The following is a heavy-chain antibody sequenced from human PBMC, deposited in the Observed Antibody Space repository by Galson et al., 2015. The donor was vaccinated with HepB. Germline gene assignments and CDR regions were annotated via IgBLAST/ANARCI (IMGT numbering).Heavy chain of an antibody. CDR3: ARDDNYGAFLDY. J-gene: IGHJ4*02. V-gene: IGHV3-53*01. CDR2: IYSGGST. CDR1: GFTVSSNY. D-gene: IGHD3-10*01. Sequence: SLRLSCAASGFTVSSNYMTWVRQAPRKGLEWVSVIYSGGSTYYADSVKGRFTISRDNSKNTLYLQMNSLRAEDTAVYYCARDDNYGAFLDYWGQGTLVTVSS.